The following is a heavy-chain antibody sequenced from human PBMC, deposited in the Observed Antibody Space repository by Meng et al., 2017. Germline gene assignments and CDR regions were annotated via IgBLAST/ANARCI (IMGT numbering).Heavy chain of an antibody. CDR2: INPNAGNP. V-gene: IGHV7-4-1*02. Sequence: QVRLVQSGAEFNKPGPSVKVSCKASVYTFTSYAMNWVRQAPGQGLEWMGWINPNAGNPTDAQGFTGRFVFSLDTSVSTAYLQISSLKAEDTAVYYCARVGYCSGGSCPNYWGQGTLVTVSS. J-gene: IGHJ4*02. CDR1: VYTFTSYA. D-gene: IGHD2-15*01. CDR3: ARVGYCSGGSCPNY.